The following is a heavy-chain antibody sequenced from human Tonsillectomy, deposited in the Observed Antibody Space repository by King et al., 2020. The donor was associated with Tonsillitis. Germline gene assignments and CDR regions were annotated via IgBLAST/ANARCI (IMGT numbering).Heavy chain of an antibody. V-gene: IGHV1-69*06. Sequence: QVQLVESGAEVKKPGSSVTLSCTASGGTFITYVITWVRQAPGQGLEWMGGIIPIFGTANYAQKFQGRVTINADKSTSTAHLELSSLRSEDTAVYYCASGDYDILTGYYKAYMDVWGKGTPVTVSS. J-gene: IGHJ6*03. D-gene: IGHD3-9*01. CDR2: IIPIFGTA. CDR3: ASGDYDILTGYYKAYMDV. CDR1: GGTFITYV.